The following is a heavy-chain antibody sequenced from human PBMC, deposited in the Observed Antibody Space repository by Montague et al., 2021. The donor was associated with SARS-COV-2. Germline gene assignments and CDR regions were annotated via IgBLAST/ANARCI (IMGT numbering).Heavy chain of an antibody. CDR2: IWNDGSKK. CDR1: GFTYSKYG. CDR3: VGDPGDPDTFDY. D-gene: IGHD7-27*01. V-gene: IGHV3-33*01. Sequence: SLKLSCSASGFTYSKYGVHWVRQAPGKGLEWVASIWNDGSKKYHXDSVKGRFTISRDNSNNMLYLQIDSLRAEDAAVYYCVGDPGDPDTFDYWGQGTQVTVSS. J-gene: IGHJ4*02.